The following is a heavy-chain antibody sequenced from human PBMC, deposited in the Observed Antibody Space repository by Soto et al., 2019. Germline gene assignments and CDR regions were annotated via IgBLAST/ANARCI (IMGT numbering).Heavy chain of an antibody. V-gene: IGHV4-34*01. CDR2: INHSGST. D-gene: IGHD6-19*01. J-gene: IGHJ5*02. CDR1: GGSFSGYY. CDR3: ARRDVHYSSGWYGRGGWFDP. Sequence: SETLSLTCAVYGGSFSGYYWSWIRQPPGKGLEWIGEINHSGSTNYDPSLKSRVTISVDTSKNQFSLKLSSVTAADTAVYYCARRDVHYSSGWYGRGGWFDPWGQGTLVTVSS.